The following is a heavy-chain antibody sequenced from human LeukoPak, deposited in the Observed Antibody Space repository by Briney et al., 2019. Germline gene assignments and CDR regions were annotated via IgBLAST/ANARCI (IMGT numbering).Heavy chain of an antibody. Sequence: PGGSLRLSCAASGLIVSSNYMSWVRQAPGKGLEWVSIIYGDGSTYYADSMKGRFTISRDNSKNTLYLQMNSPRAEDTAVYYCARDLSGSSPYYFDYWGQGTLVTVSS. J-gene: IGHJ4*02. CDR3: ARDLSGSSPYYFDY. CDR2: IYGDGST. D-gene: IGHD1-26*01. CDR1: GLIVSSNY. V-gene: IGHV3-53*05.